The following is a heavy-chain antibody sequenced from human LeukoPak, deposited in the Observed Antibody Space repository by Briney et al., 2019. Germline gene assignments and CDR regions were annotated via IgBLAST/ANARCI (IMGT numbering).Heavy chain of an antibody. CDR2: VNPSSGNT. CDR3: AREGSSSSGDNFDY. Sequence: VASVKVSCKASGYTFTSYNINWVRQATGQGLEWMGWVNPSSGNTRYAQKFQGRVTITTDESTSTAYMELSSLRSEDTAVYYCAREGSSSSGDNFDYWGQGTLVTVSS. J-gene: IGHJ4*02. D-gene: IGHD6-6*01. CDR1: GYTFTSYN. V-gene: IGHV1-8*01.